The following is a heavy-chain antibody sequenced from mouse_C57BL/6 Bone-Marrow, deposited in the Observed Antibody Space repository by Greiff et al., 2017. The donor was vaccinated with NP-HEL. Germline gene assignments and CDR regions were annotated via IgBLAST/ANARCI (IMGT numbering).Heavy chain of an antibody. CDR1: GFTFSSYA. Sequence: DVKLVESGEGLVKPGGSLKLSCAASGFTFSSYAMSWVRQTPEKRLAWVAYISSGGDYIYYADTVKGRFTISRDNARNTLYLQMSSLKSEDTAMYYCTRKINYYGSSPYAMDYWGQGTSVTVSS. D-gene: IGHD1-1*01. V-gene: IGHV5-9-1*02. CDR3: TRKINYYGSSPYAMDY. CDR2: ISSGGDYI. J-gene: IGHJ4*01.